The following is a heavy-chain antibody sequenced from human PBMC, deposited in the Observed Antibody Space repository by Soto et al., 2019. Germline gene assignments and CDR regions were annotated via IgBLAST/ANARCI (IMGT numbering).Heavy chain of an antibody. CDR1: GFPFSNYW. CDR2: LNADGSEK. Sequence: EVQLVESGGGAVQPGGSLRLSCAASGFPFSNYWMTWVRQAPGKGLEWVANLNADGSEKHYVDSVKGRFTISRDNAKNSLYLQMDSLSAEDTAVYYCASGGHVDYVGQGSLVTVSS. J-gene: IGHJ4*02. D-gene: IGHD3-16*01. V-gene: IGHV3-7*05. CDR3: ASGGHVDY.